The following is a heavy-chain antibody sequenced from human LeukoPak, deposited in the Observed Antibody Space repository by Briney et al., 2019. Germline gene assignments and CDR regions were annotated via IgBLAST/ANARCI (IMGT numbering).Heavy chain of an antibody. CDR1: GYTFTGYY. Sequence: ASVKVSCKASGYTFTGYYMHWVRQASGQGPEWMGWINPKSGDASYNQAFQGRVTMTRDTSISTAYMELNRLRSDDTAMYYCARGEYSNGYPYRLDSWGQGTLVTVSS. CDR2: INPKSGDA. CDR3: ARGEYSNGYPYRLDS. V-gene: IGHV1-2*02. D-gene: IGHD3-16*01. J-gene: IGHJ4*02.